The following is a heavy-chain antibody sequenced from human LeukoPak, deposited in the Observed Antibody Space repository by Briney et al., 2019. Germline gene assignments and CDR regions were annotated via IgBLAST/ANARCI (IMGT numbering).Heavy chain of an antibody. J-gene: IGHJ5*02. V-gene: IGHV4-34*01. CDR1: GGSFSGYY. CDR3: ARGGWSTVPAAKSSWFDP. D-gene: IGHD2-2*01. Sequence: SETLSLTCAVYGGSFSGYYWSWIRQPPGKGLEWIGGINHSGSTNYNPSLKSRVTISVDTSKNQFSLKLSSVTAADTAVYYCARGGWSTVPAAKSSWFDPWGQGTLVTVSS. CDR2: INHSGST.